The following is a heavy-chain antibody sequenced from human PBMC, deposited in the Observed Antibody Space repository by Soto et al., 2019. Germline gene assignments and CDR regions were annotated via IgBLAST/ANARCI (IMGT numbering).Heavy chain of an antibody. V-gene: IGHV3-21*01. CDR1: GFTFSSYS. CDR2: ISSSSSYI. J-gene: IGHJ3*02. D-gene: IGHD2-2*01. Sequence: GGSLRLSCAASGFTFSSYSMNWVRQAPGKGLEWVSSISSSSSYIYYADSVKGRFTISRDNAKNSLYLQMNSLRAEDTAVYYCARGAPIPSYHVNAFDIWGQGTMVTVSS. CDR3: ARGAPIPSYHVNAFDI.